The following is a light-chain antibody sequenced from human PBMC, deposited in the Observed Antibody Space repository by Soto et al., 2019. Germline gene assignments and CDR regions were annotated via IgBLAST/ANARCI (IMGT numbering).Light chain of an antibody. CDR3: MQVAQFPYT. CDR1: QSLGNSDE. CDR2: RVS. J-gene: IGKJ2*01. Sequence: DIVMTQTPLSSPVTLGQPASISCRSSQSLGNSDEMSWLQQGPGQPPRLLIYRVSNRFCGVPDRFSGSGAGTDFTLKISRVEAEDVGVYYCMQVAQFPYTFGQGTKLEIK. V-gene: IGKV2-24*01.